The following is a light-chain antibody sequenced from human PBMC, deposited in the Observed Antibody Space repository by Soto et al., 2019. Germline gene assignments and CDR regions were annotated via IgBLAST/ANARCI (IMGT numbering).Light chain of an antibody. CDR2: LGS. V-gene: IGKV2-28*01. J-gene: IGKJ2*01. CDR1: QSLLHSNGYNY. Sequence: DIVMTQSPLSLPVTPGESASISCRSSQSLLHSNGYNYLDWYLQKPGQSPQLLIYLGSNRASGVPDRFSGSGSGTDFTLKISRVEAEDVGVYYCMQALQTPMYTFGQGTKVDIK. CDR3: MQALQTPMYT.